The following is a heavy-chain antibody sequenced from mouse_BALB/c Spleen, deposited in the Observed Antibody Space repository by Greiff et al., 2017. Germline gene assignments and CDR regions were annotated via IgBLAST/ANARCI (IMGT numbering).Heavy chain of an antibody. D-gene: IGHD2-4*01. CDR3: ARRNYEGNWFAY. V-gene: IGHV1-66*01. Sequence: VQLQQSGPELVKPGASVKISCKASGYSFTSYYIHWVKQRPGQGLEWIGWIFPGSGNTKYNEKFKGKATLTADTSSSTAYMQLSSLTSEDSAVYFCARRNYEGNWFAYWGQGTLVTVSA. CDR1: GYSFTSYY. CDR2: IFPGSGNT. J-gene: IGHJ3*01.